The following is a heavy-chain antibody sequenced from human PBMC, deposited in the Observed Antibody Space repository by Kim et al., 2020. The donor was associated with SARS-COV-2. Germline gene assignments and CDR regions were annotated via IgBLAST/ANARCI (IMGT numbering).Heavy chain of an antibody. Sequence: GGSLRLSCAASGFTFSSYAMHWVRQAPGKGLEWVAVISYDGSNKYYADSVKGRFTISIDNSKNTLYLQMNSLRAEDTAVYYCARESIIDYDILTYFDYWGQGTLVTVSS. CDR3: ARESIIDYDILTYFDY. CDR1: GFTFSSYA. CDR2: ISYDGSNK. V-gene: IGHV3-30*04. J-gene: IGHJ4*02. D-gene: IGHD3-9*01.